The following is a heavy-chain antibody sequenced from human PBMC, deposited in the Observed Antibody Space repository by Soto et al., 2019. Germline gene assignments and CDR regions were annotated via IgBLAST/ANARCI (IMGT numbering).Heavy chain of an antibody. V-gene: IGHV3-23*01. Sequence: EVQLLESGGGLVQPGGSLRLSCAASGFTFSSYAMSWVRQAPGKGLEWVSAISGSGGSTYYPDSVKGRFTISRDNSKNTLYLQMNSLRAEDTAVYYCAGDQRITIFGVVTDYWGQGTLVTVSS. CDR2: ISGSGGST. CDR1: GFTFSSYA. CDR3: AGDQRITIFGVVTDY. J-gene: IGHJ4*02. D-gene: IGHD3-3*01.